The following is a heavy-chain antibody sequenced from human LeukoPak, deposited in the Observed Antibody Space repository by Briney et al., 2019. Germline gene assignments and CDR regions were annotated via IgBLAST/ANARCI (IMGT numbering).Heavy chain of an antibody. CDR3: SRKRWFGELFLFDY. J-gene: IGHJ4*02. V-gene: IGHV4-38-2*01. D-gene: IGHD3-10*01. CDR2: IYHSGST. CDR1: GYSISSGYY. Sequence: PSETLSLTCAVSGYSISSGYYGGWIRQPPGKGLEWIGSIYHSGSTYYNPSLKSRVTISVDTSKNQFSLKLSSVTAADTAVYYCSRKRWFGELFLFDYWGQGTLVTVSS.